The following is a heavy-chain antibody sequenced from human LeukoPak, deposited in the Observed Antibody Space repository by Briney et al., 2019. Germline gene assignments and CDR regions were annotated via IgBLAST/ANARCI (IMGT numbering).Heavy chain of an antibody. CDR3: ARLSMVRGVNY. V-gene: IGHV4-59*12. D-gene: IGHD3-10*01. Sequence: PSETLSLTCTVSGGSISNYYWNWIRQPPGKGLEWIGYIYYTGSTNYNPSLKSRVTMSVDTSKNQFSLKLSSVTAADTAVYYCARLSMVRGVNYWGQGTLVTVSS. CDR2: IYYTGST. J-gene: IGHJ4*02. CDR1: GGSISNYY.